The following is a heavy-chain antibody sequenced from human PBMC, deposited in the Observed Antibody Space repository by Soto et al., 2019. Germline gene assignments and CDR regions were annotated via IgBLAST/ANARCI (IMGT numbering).Heavy chain of an antibody. V-gene: IGHV1-8*01. CDR2: MNPNSGNT. J-gene: IGHJ6*02. CDR3: ARRGYSSSWYYYYYYGMDV. Sequence: QVQLVQSGAEVKKPGASVKVSCKASGYTFTSYDINWVRQATGQGLEWMGWMNPNSGNTGYAQKVQGRVTMTRNPSISTAHMELGSLRSEDTAVYYCARRGYSSSWYYYYYYGMDVWGQGTTVTVSS. D-gene: IGHD6-13*01. CDR1: GYTFTSYD.